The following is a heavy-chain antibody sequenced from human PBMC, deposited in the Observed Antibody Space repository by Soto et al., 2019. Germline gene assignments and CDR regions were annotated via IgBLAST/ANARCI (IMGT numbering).Heavy chain of an antibody. CDR2: IYPGDYET. Sequence: GESLKISSQCSGYTFSNFCIAWLRQLPVKGREWMGLIYPGDYETRYSPSFHGKVTISADRGTGSAFLQWSSLKASDTAMYYCVRRAEGRPGDGYYYVPLVVSGQGTTVTVSS. J-gene: IGHJ6*02. CDR3: VRRAEGRPGDGYYYVPLVV. V-gene: IGHV5-51*01. D-gene: IGHD1-26*01. CDR1: GYTFSNFC.